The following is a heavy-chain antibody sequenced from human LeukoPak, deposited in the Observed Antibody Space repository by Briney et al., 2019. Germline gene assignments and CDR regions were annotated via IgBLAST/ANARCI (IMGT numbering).Heavy chain of an antibody. J-gene: IGHJ4*02. D-gene: IGHD5-24*01. CDR2: ISSSGSTI. Sequence: PGGSLRLSCAASGFTFSDYYMSWIRQAPGKGLEWVSYISSSGSTIYYADSVKGRFTISRDNAKISLYLQMNSLRAEDTAVYYCARGGDGYNWLYSPNKNLVYYFDYWGQGTLVTVSS. CDR1: GFTFSDYY. V-gene: IGHV3-11*04. CDR3: ARGGDGYNWLYSPNKNLVYYFDY.